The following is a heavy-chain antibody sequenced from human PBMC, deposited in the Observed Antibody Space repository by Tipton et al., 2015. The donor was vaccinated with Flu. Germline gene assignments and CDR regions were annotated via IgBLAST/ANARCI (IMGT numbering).Heavy chain of an antibody. Sequence: TLSLTCTVSGCSISSSSYYWGWIRQPPGKGLEWIGSIYYSGSTYYNPSLKGRVTISVDTSKNQFSLKLSSVTAADTAVYYCARDGDWYFDLWGRGTLVTVSS. V-gene: IGHV4-39*07. J-gene: IGHJ2*01. CDR1: GCSISSSSYY. CDR2: IYYSGST. D-gene: IGHD3-16*01. CDR3: ARDGDWYFDL.